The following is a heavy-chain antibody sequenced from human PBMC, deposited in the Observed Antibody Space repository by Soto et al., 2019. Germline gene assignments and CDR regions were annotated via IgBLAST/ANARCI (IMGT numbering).Heavy chain of an antibody. D-gene: IGHD6-6*01. V-gene: IGHV1-3*04. J-gene: IGHJ3*01. CDR2: ISTGNGNT. CDR3: ARDPDSSSYLDAFDV. CDR1: GYTFTNYF. Sequence: ASVKVSCKASGYTFTNYFIHWVRQAPGQSLEWMGWISTGNGNTKYSQKFQGRVTITRDTSASTVYMELSSLRSEDTAVYYCARDPDSSSYLDAFDVWGQGTMVT.